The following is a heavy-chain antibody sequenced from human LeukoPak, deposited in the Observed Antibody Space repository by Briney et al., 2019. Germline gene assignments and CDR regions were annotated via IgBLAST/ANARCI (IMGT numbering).Heavy chain of an antibody. D-gene: IGHD3-16*01. CDR2: ISHSGGT. V-gene: IGHV4-30-4*01. Sequence: PSETLSLTCTVSGGSISSGDYYWSWIRQPPGKGLEWIAYISHSGGTHYNPPLKSRATMSLDTSRNQFSLKLSSVTAADTAVYYCARDSRGVGDYVWGNWFDPWGQGTLVTVSS. J-gene: IGHJ5*02. CDR3: ARDSRGVGDYVWGNWFDP. CDR1: GGSISSGDYY.